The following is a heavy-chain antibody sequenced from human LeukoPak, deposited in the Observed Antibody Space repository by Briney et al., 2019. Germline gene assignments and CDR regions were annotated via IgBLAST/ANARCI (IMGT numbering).Heavy chain of an antibody. V-gene: IGHV3-30*04. CDR1: GFIFSDYA. J-gene: IGHJ3*01. CDR3: ARESDAFDL. Sequence: PGGSLRLSCTASGFIFSDYAMHWVRQAPGEGLQWVAVISYDENKKHYADSVKGRLTISRDNSTRTLYLQMSSLRIEDTAVYYCARESDAFDLWGQGTMVTVSS. CDR2: ISYDENKK.